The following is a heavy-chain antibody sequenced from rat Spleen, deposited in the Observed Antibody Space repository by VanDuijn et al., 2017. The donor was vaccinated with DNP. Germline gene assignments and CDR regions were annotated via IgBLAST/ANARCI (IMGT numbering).Heavy chain of an antibody. J-gene: IGHJ1*01. V-gene: IGHV5-25*01. Sequence: EVQLVESGGGLVQPGRSLKLSCAASGFTFSNYDMAWVRQAPTKGLEWVASISPSGGSTYYRDSVKGRFTVSRDNAKSSLYLQMDSLRSEDTATYYCARWGYWYFDFWGPGTMITVSS. CDR3: ARWGYWYFDF. CDR1: GFTFSNYD. CDR2: ISPSGGST.